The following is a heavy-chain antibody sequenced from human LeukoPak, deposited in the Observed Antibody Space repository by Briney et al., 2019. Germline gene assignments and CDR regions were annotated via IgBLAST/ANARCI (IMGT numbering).Heavy chain of an antibody. CDR1: GYTFTGYY. V-gene: IGHV1-2*02. Sequence: GASVKVSCKASGYTFTGYYMHWVRQAPGQGLEWMGWINPNSGGTNYAQKFQGRVTMTRDTSISTAYMELSRLRSDDTAVYYCARDTIWDSSGQPIPFLAFDIWGQGTMVTVSS. D-gene: IGHD3-22*01. J-gene: IGHJ3*02. CDR3: ARDTIWDSSGQPIPFLAFDI. CDR2: INPNSGGT.